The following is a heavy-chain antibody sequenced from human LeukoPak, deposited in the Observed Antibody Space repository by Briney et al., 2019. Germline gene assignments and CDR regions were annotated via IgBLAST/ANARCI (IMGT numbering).Heavy chain of an antibody. D-gene: IGHD6-19*01. Sequence: SETLSLTCTVSGGSISSSSYYWGWIRQPPGKGLEWIGSIYYSGSTNYNPSLKSRVTISVDTSKNQFSLKLSSVTAADTAVYYCASENIAVAGRFDYWGQGTLVTVSS. V-gene: IGHV4-39*07. J-gene: IGHJ4*02. CDR2: IYYSGST. CDR1: GGSISSSSYY. CDR3: ASENIAVAGRFDY.